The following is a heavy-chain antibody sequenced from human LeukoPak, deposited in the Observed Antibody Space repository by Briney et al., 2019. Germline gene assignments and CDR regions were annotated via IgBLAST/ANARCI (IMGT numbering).Heavy chain of an antibody. V-gene: IGHV3-23*01. CDR3: AYGDQFGVFAY. J-gene: IGHJ4*02. D-gene: IGHD2-21*02. CDR2: ISGSSGNI. Sequence: PGGSLRLSCAASGFTFSNYAMNWVRQAPGKGLEWVSGISGSSGNIYYADSVKGRVTISRDNSKSTLYLQMNSLRADDTAIYYCAYGDQFGVFAYWGQGTVVTVSS. CDR1: GFTFSNYA.